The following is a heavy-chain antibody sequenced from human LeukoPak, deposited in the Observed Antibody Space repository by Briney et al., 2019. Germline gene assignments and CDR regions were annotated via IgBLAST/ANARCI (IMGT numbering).Heavy chain of an antibody. CDR3: ARDGMTAARDAFDI. CDR1: GFTFSSYW. CDR2: INGDGSST. Sequence: QSGGSLRLSCAASGFTFSSYWMHWVRQAPGKGLVWVSRINGDGSSTTYADSVKGRLTISRDNAKNTLYLQMNSLRAEDTAVYYCARDGMTAARDAFDIWGQGTMVTVSS. V-gene: IGHV3-74*01. J-gene: IGHJ3*02. D-gene: IGHD1-14*01.